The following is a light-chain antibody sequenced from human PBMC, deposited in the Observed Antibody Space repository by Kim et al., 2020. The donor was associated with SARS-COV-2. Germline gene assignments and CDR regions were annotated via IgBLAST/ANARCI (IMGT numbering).Light chain of an antibody. CDR2: DAS. CDR3: QQYDDFLVT. J-gene: IGKJ4*02. V-gene: IGKV1-33*01. Sequence: DIQMTQSPSSLSASVGDRVTITCQASRYVSNSLNWFQHRPGQAPSLLIFDASTLETGVPSRFSGSGSGTSFTFTISSLQPEDSATYYCQQYDDFLVTFGGGTKVDIK. CDR1: RYVSNS.